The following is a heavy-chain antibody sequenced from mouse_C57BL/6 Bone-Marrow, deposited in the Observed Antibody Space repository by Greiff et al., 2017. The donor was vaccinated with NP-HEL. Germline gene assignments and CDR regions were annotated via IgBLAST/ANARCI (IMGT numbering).Heavy chain of an antibody. CDR1: GYTFTDYE. CDR2: IDPETGGT. J-gene: IGHJ3*01. D-gene: IGHD2-3*01. V-gene: IGHV1-15*01. Sequence: QVTLKVSGAELVRPGASVTLSCKASGYTFTDYEMHWVKQTPVHGLEWIGAIDPETGGTAYNQKFKGKAILTADKSSSTAYMELRSLTSEDSAVYYCTRGGYYPFAYWGQGTLVTVSA. CDR3: TRGGYYPFAY.